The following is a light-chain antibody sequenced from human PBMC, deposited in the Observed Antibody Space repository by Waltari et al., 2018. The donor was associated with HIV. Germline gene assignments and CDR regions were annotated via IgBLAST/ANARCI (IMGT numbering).Light chain of an antibody. J-gene: IGKJ5*01. Sequence: EIMMTQSPGPLSVSPGDRATISCRASQSVCSSLAWYHQKPGQAPRLLSYGASTRATGMPARFSGSGSGTEFSLTISSLQSEDFAVYYCQQYHHWPLTFGQGTRLEIK. CDR1: QSVCSS. V-gene: IGKV3-15*01. CDR2: GAS. CDR3: QQYHHWPLT.